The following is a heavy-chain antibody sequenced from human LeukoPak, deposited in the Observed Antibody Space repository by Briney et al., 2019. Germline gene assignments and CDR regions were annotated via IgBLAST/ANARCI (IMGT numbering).Heavy chain of an antibody. CDR2: IYYSGST. Sequence: SETLSLTCTVSGGSISSYYWSWIRQPPGKGLEWIGYIYYSGSTNYNHSLKSRVTISVDTSKNQFSLKLSSVTAADTAVYYCARERVVPAVGTAFDIWGQGTMVTVSS. V-gene: IGHV4-59*01. D-gene: IGHD2-2*01. J-gene: IGHJ3*02. CDR1: GGSISSYY. CDR3: ARERVVPAVGTAFDI.